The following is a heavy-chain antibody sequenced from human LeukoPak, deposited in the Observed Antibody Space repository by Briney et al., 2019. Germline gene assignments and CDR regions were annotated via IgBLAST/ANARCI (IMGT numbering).Heavy chain of an antibody. J-gene: IGHJ4*02. CDR2: LSGSGAST. CDR3: AKEKGYCCGGSCYYSDY. V-gene: IGHV3-23*01. CDR1: GFTFSSYA. Sequence: GGSLRLSCAASGFTFSSYAMSWVRQAPGKGLEWVSTLSGSGASTSYADSVKGRFTISRDNSKNTLYLQMNSLRAEDTARYYCAKEKGYCCGGSCYYSDYGGQGTLVTISS. D-gene: IGHD2-15*01.